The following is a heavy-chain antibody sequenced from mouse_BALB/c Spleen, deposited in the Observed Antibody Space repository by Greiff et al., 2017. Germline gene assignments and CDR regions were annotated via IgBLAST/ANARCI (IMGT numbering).Heavy chain of an antibody. J-gene: IGHJ3*01. V-gene: IGHV5-6*01. CDR3: ARNYDYDEGFAY. D-gene: IGHD2-4*01. Sequence: EVHLVESGGDLVKPGGSLKLSCAASGFTFSSYGMSWVRQTPDKRLEWVATISSGGSYTYYPDSVKGRFTISRDNAKNTLYLQMSSLKSEDTAMYYCARNYDYDEGFAYWGQGTLVTVSA. CDR1: GFTFSSYG. CDR2: ISSGGSYT.